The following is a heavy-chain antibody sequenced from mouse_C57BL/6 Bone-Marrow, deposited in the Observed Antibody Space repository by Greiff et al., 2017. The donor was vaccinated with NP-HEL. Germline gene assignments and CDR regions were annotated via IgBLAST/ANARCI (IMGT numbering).Heavy chain of an antibody. Sequence: QVQLQQPGAELVKPGASVKMSCKASGYTFTSYWITWVKQRPGQGLEWIGDIYPGSGSTNYNEKFKSKATLTVDTSSSTAYMQLSSLTSEDSAVYYCARSGMDDGSLRGAMDYWGQGTSVTVSS. CDR1: GYTFTSYW. D-gene: IGHD2-3*01. J-gene: IGHJ4*01. CDR3: ARSGMDDGSLRGAMDY. V-gene: IGHV1-55*01. CDR2: IYPGSGST.